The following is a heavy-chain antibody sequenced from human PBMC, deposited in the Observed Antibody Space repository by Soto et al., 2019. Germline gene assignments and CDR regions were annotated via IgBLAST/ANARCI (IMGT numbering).Heavy chain of an antibody. CDR2: IYYSGST. V-gene: IGHV4-30-4*01. D-gene: IGHD3-22*01. Sequence: SETLSLTCTVSGGSISSGDYYWSWIRQPPGKGLEWIGYIYYSGSTYYNPSLKSRVTISVDTSKNQFSLKLSSVTAADTAVYYCAREPSSGYYYGFDYWGQGTLVTVSS. J-gene: IGHJ4*02. CDR3: AREPSSGYYYGFDY. CDR1: GGSISSGDYY.